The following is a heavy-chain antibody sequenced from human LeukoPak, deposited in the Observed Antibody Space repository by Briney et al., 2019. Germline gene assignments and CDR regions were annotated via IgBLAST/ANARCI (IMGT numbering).Heavy chain of an antibody. D-gene: IGHD1-26*01. CDR2: ISSSSSYI. V-gene: IGHV3-21*01. J-gene: IGHJ6*03. CDR1: GFTFSSSS. CDR3: ARWEDYYYYMDV. Sequence: GGSLRLSCAASGFTFSSSSMNWVRQAPGKGLEWVSSISSSSSYIYYADSVKGRFTISRDNAKNSLYLQMNSLRAEDTAVYYCARWEDYYYYMDVWGKGTTVTISS.